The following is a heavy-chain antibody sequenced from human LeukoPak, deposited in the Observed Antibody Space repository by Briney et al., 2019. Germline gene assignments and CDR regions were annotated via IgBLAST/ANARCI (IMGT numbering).Heavy chain of an antibody. CDR3: ARGRNYGDYSGD. J-gene: IGHJ4*02. V-gene: IGHV1-18*01. CDR1: GYTFIDYG. CDR2: ISPYNGNT. D-gene: IGHD4-17*01. Sequence: GASVKVSCKASGYTFIDYGISWVRQAPGQGLEWMGWISPYNGNTNYAQKLQGRVTMTTDTSTSTAYMELRSLRSDDTAVYYCARGRNYGDYSGDWGQGTLVTVSS.